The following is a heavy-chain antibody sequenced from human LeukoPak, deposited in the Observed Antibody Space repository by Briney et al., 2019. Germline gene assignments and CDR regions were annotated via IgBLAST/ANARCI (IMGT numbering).Heavy chain of an antibody. Sequence: GGSLRLSCAASGFTFSSYSMNWVRQAPGKGLEWVSSISSSSYKYYADSVKGRFTISRDNAKNSLYLQMNSLRAEDTAVYYCASPTTWDSGYDYWGQGTLVTVSS. J-gene: IGHJ4*02. CDR2: ISSSSYK. CDR3: ASPTTWDSGYDY. V-gene: IGHV3-21*01. D-gene: IGHD5-12*01. CDR1: GFTFSSYS.